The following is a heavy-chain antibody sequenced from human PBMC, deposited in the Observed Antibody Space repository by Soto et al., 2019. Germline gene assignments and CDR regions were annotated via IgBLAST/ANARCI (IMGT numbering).Heavy chain of an antibody. D-gene: IGHD6-13*01. CDR1: GGTFSSYS. J-gene: IGHJ6*02. CDR3: ARVKQQLKNYYHYYGMDV. V-gene: IGHV1-69*06. CDR2: IIPIFGTA. Sequence: SVKVSCKASGGTFSSYSISWVRQAPGQGLEWMGGIIPIFGTANYAQKFQGRVTITADKSTSTAYMELSSLRSEDTAVYYCARVKQQLKNYYHYYGMDVWGQGTTVTVSS.